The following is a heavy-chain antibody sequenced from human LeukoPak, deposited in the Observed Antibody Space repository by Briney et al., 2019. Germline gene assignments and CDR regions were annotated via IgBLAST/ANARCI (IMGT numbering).Heavy chain of an antibody. V-gene: IGHV3-53*01. Sequence: GGSLRLSCAASGFTVRSNYMTWVRQAPGKGLEWVSVMYSGDSTYYDDSVTGRFTISRYNSKNTLDLQMNSLRDEDTGVYYCARADGYSSWFVHWGQGTLVTVSS. CDR2: MYSGDST. J-gene: IGHJ5*02. CDR3: ARADGYSSWFVH. D-gene: IGHD5-18*01. CDR1: GFTVRSNY.